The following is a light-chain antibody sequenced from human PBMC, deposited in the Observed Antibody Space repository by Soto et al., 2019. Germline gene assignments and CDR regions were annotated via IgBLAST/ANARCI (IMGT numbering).Light chain of an antibody. Sequence: QSVLTQPASVSGSPGQSITISCTGTSSDVGGYNYVSWYQQHPGKAPKLVIYDVSNRPSGVSNRFSGSKSGNTASLTISGLRAEDDADYYCSPFASSNTVIFGGGTKLTVL. V-gene: IGLV2-14*01. CDR1: SSDVGGYNY. CDR2: DVS. CDR3: SPFASSNTVI. J-gene: IGLJ2*01.